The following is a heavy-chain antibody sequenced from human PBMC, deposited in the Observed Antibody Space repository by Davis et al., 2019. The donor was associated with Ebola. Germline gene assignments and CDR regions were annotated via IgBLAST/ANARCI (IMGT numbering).Heavy chain of an antibody. V-gene: IGHV4-34*01. CDR2: IYYSGST. J-gene: IGHJ4*02. CDR3: ARDYGGDYFDY. D-gene: IGHD4-23*01. CDR1: GGSFSGYY. Sequence: SETLSLTCAVYGGSFSGYYWSWIRQPPGKGLEWIGYIYYSGSTNYNPSLKSRVTISVDKSKNQFSLKLSSVTAADTAVYYCARDYGGDYFDYWGQGTL.